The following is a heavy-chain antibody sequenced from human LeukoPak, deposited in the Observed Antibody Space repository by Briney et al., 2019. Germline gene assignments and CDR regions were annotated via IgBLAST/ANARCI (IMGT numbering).Heavy chain of an antibody. J-gene: IGHJ4*02. CDR2: LYYSGST. Sequence: SETLSLTCTVSGGSISSSTYYWGWIRQPPGKGLEWIGSLYYSGSTYYNPSLKSRVTISVDTSKNQFSLKLSSVTAADTAVYYCARVLGGGDDYWGQGTLVTVSS. CDR1: GGSISSSTYY. V-gene: IGHV4-39*07. D-gene: IGHD2-21*02. CDR3: ARVLGGGDDY.